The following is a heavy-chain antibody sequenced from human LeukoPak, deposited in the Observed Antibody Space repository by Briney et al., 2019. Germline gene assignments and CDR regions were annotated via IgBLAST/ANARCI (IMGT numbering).Heavy chain of an antibody. V-gene: IGHV3-66*01. CDR3: AGRTIEVTIDY. J-gene: IGHJ4*02. CDR1: GFTVSSNY. Sequence: GGSLRLSCAAFGFTVSSNYMSWVRQAPGKGLEWVSIIYIGVSTYYADSVKGRFTISRDNSKNTLYLQMNSLRAEDTAVYYCAGRTIEVTIDYWGQRTLVTVSS. CDR2: IYIGVST. D-gene: IGHD4-11*01.